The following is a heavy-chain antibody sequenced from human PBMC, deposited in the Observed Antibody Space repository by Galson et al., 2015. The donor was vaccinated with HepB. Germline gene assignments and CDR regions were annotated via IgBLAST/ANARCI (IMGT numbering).Heavy chain of an antibody. V-gene: IGHV3-23*01. CDR3: ARERDQLTFFDY. CDR1: GFTFSSYA. J-gene: IGHJ4*02. D-gene: IGHD4/OR15-4a*01. CDR2: ISGSGGST. Sequence: SLRLSCAASGFTFSSYAMSWVRQAPGKGLEWVSAISGSGGSTYYADSVKGRFTISRDNSKNTLYLQMNSLRAEDTAVYYCARERDQLTFFDYWGQGTLVTVSS.